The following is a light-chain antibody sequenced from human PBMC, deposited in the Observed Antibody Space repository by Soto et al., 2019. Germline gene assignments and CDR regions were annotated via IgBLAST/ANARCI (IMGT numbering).Light chain of an antibody. Sequence: QPVLTQPPSVSGAPGQRVTISCTGSSFNIGAGYDVHWYQRLPGTAPKVLIYNNNNRPSGVPDRFSGSKSGTSASLAITGLQAEDEADYYCQSYDSSLSGSYVFGTGTKLTVL. CDR2: NNN. V-gene: IGLV1-40*01. CDR3: QSYDSSLSGSYV. J-gene: IGLJ1*01. CDR1: SFNIGAGYD.